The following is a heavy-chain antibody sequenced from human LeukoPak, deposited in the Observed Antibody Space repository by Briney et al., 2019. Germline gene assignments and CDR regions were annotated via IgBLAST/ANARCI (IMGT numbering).Heavy chain of an antibody. D-gene: IGHD1-1*01. V-gene: IGHV3-7*05. Sequence: PGGSLRLSCAASGFMFGIYWMSWVRQAPGKGLEWVANIKEDGSEKYYVDSVKGRFTISRDNSKNSLYLQMNSLRAEDTAVYYCAGYGKSKLDYWGQGTLVTVSS. J-gene: IGHJ4*02. CDR2: IKEDGSEK. CDR3: AGYGKSKLDY. CDR1: GFMFGIYW.